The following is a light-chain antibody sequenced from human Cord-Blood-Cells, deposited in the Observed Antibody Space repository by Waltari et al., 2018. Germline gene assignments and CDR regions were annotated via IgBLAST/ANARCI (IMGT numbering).Light chain of an antibody. CDR3: CSYAGSSTSV. V-gene: IGLV2-23*01. J-gene: IGLJ2*01. Sequence: QSALTQPASVSGSPGQSITISCTGTSRDVGSYTLVSWYQQHPGKAPKIMIYEGSKRPSGVSNRFSGSKSGNTASLTISGLQAEDEADYYCCSYAGSSTSVFGGGTKLTVL. CDR2: EGS. CDR1: SRDVGSYTL.